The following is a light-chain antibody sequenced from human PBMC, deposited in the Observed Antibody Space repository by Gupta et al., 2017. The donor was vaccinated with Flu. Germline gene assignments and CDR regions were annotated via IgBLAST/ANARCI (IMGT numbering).Light chain of an antibody. CDR2: VNN. Sequence: RVNIVCTGSRSNIGAGYDLQWYKQFPGTAPKCGCDVNNNRPAGVPDRCDGSTSGNSASLAITGLQAEDEADYYCQSYDTTLRCLFGGGTKLTVL. V-gene: IGLV1-40*01. CDR1: RSNIGAGYD. CDR3: QSYDTTLRCL. J-gene: IGLJ3*02.